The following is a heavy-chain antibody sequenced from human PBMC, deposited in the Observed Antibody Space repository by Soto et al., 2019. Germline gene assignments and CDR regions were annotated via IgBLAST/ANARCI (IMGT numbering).Heavy chain of an antibody. Sequence: ASVKVSCKTSGYTFTDYYTHWVRQAPGQGLEWMGWMNPKSGGAYFAQKFQGRVTLTRDTSIGTAYIEVNSLTSDDTAVYFCTRENIENSDGLYDVFGIWGQGTTVTVSS. CDR2: MNPKSGGA. CDR1: GYTFTDYY. J-gene: IGHJ3*02. D-gene: IGHD5-18*01. V-gene: IGHV1-2*02. CDR3: TRENIENSDGLYDVFGI.